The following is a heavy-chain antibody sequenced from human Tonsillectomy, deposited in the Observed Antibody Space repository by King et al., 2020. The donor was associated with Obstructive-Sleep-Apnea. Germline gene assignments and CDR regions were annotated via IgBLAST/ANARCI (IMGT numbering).Heavy chain of an antibody. Sequence: GQLVQSGAEVKKPGASVKVSCKASGYTFTGYYIHWVRQAPGQGLEWMGWISPNSGATEYAQTFQDRVTMTRDTSLSTAYMDLRRLRSDDTAMYYCARDMSAYDSTSPAYWGQGTLVTVSS. CDR1: GYTFTGYY. D-gene: IGHD3-10*01. CDR3: ARDMSAYDSTSPAY. V-gene: IGHV1-2*02. CDR2: ISPNSGAT. J-gene: IGHJ4*02.